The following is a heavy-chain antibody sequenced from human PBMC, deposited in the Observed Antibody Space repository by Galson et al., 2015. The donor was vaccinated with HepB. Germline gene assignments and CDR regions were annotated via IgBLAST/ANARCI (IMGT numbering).Heavy chain of an antibody. CDR3: ARDRRIAAAGTALDY. Sequence: SVKVSCKASGYTFTSYYMHWVRQAPGQGLEWMGIINPSGGSTSYAQKFQGRVTMTRDTSTSTVYMELSSLRSEDTAVYYCARDRRIAAAGTALDYWGQGTLVTVSS. J-gene: IGHJ4*02. CDR2: INPSGGST. D-gene: IGHD6-13*01. V-gene: IGHV1-46*03. CDR1: GYTFTSYY.